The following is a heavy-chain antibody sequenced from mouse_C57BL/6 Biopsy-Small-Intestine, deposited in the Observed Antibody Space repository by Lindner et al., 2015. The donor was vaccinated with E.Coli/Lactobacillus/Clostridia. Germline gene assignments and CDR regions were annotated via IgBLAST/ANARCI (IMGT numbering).Heavy chain of an antibody. Sequence: VQLQESGAELVKPGASVKISCKASGYAFSSSWMNWVKQRPGKGLEWIGRIYPGDGDTNYNGKFKGKATLTADKSSSTAYMQLSSLTSEDSAVYFCANPYAMDYWGQGTSVTVSS. CDR2: IYPGDGDT. V-gene: IGHV1-82*01. CDR1: GYAFSSSW. J-gene: IGHJ4*01. CDR3: ANPYAMDY.